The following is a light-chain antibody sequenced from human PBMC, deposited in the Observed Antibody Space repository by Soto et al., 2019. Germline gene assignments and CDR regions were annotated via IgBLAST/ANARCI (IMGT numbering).Light chain of an antibody. V-gene: IGKV3-20*01. J-gene: IGKJ1*01. Sequence: EIVLTQSPGTLSLSPGERATLSCRASQSVGSSFFAWYQQKPGQAPRLLIYGASSRATGIPDRFSGSGSGTDVSLTISRLEPEDFAVYYCHQYCISPLTFGPGTKVEIK. CDR2: GAS. CDR1: QSVGSSF. CDR3: HQYCISPLT.